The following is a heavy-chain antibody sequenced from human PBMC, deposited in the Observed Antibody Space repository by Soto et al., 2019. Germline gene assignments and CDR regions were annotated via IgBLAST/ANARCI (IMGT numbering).Heavy chain of an antibody. Sequence: SETLSLTCTVSGGSISSGGYYWSWIRQHPGKGLEWIGYIYYSGSTYYNPSLKSRVTISVDTSKNQFSLKLSSVTAADTAVYYCARARVIVVAHFDYWGQGTLVTVSS. CDR2: IYYSGST. J-gene: IGHJ4*02. D-gene: IGHD3-22*01. CDR3: ARARVIVVAHFDY. V-gene: IGHV4-31*03. CDR1: GGSISSGGYY.